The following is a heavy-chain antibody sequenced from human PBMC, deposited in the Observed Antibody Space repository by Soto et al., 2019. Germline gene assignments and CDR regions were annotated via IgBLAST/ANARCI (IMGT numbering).Heavy chain of an antibody. CDR1: GYTLTELS. Sequence: GASVKVSCKVSGYTLTELSMHWVRQAPGKGLEWMGGFDPEDGETIYAQKFQGRVTMTEDTSTDTAYMELSSLRSEDTAVYYCALIGYCSSTSCPFYYYGMDVWGQGTTVTVSS. V-gene: IGHV1-24*01. D-gene: IGHD2-2*01. CDR3: ALIGYCSSTSCPFYYYGMDV. CDR2: FDPEDGET. J-gene: IGHJ6*02.